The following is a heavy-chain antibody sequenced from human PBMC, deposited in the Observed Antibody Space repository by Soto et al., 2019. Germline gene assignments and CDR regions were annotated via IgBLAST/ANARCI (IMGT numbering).Heavy chain of an antibody. CDR1: GGSISSYY. J-gene: IGHJ4*02. D-gene: IGHD3-10*01. CDR2: IYYSGST. V-gene: IGHV4-59*01. Sequence: SETLSLTCTVSGGSISSYYWSWIRQPPGKGLEWIGYIYYSGSTNYNPSLKSRVTISVDTSKNQFSLKLSSVTAADTAVYYCARIGSYSYYFDYWGQGTLVTVSS. CDR3: ARIGSYSYYFDY.